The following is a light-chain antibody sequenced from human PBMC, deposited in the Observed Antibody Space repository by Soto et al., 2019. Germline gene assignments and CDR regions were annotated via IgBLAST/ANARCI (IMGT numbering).Light chain of an antibody. CDR1: QSVASN. Sequence: EIVMTQSPASLSVSPGDGATLSCRASQSVASNVAWYQQKAGQGPRLLIHGASTRAVGVPARYSGSGSGTDFTLTIRSLQSEDFAVYYCQQYHIWPPQYSFGQGTKLQIK. J-gene: IGKJ2*01. V-gene: IGKV3-15*01. CDR2: GAS. CDR3: QQYHIWPPQYS.